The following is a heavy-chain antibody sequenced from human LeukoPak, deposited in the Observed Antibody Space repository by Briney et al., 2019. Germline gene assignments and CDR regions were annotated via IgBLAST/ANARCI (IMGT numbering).Heavy chain of an antibody. CDR1: GYTFTSYG. D-gene: IGHD3-10*01. Sequence: ASVKVSCKASGYTFTSYGISWVRQAPGQGPEWMGWISAYNGNTNYAQKLQGRVTMTTDTSTSTAYMELRSLRSDDTAVYYCARDLVSHYYGSGGFNWGQGTLVTVSS. CDR2: ISAYNGNT. V-gene: IGHV1-18*01. CDR3: ARDLVSHYYGSGGFN. J-gene: IGHJ4*02.